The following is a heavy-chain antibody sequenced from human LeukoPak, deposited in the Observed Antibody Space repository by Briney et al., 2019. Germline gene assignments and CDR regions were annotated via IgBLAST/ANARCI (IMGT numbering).Heavy chain of an antibody. CDR3: ARDGYDYLDY. CDR1: GVSISSVGYY. Sequence: SETLSLTCTVSGVSISSVGYYWSWIRQPPWKGLEWVAFISNTGGTNYNPSLKSRATISADTSKNQLSLKLNSVTDADTAVYYCARDGYDYLDYWGQGTLVTVSS. V-gene: IGHV4-61*08. J-gene: IGHJ4*02. CDR2: ISNTGGT. D-gene: IGHD6-13*01.